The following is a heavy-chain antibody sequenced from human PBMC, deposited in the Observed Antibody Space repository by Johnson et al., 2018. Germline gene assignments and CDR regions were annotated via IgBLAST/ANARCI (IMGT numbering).Heavy chain of an antibody. CDR3: ARMVGYSDDDYYYYYGMDV. D-gene: IGHD5-18*01. Sequence: QVQLVESGAEVKKPGSSVKVSCKASGGTFSSYTISWVRQAPGQGLEWMGRIIPILDIANYAQKFQGRVTIPADKSTSTAYLELSSLRSEAPAVYYCARMVGYSDDDYYYYYGMDVWGQGTTVTVSS. V-gene: IGHV1-69*02. CDR1: GGTFSSYT. J-gene: IGHJ6*02. CDR2: IIPILDIA.